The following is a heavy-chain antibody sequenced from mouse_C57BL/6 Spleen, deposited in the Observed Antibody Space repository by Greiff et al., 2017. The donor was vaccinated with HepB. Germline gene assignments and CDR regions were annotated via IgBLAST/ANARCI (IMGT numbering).Heavy chain of an antibody. Sequence: VQLQQPGPELVKPGASVKLSCKASGYTFTSYWMHWVKQRPGQGLEWIGNINPSNGGTNYNEKFKSKATLTVDKSSSTAYMQLSSLTSEDSAVYDCAGDYGSLRAYWDFDGWGTGTTVTVSS. CDR1: GYTFTSYW. J-gene: IGHJ1*03. V-gene: IGHV1-53*01. CDR2: INPSNGGT. D-gene: IGHD1-1*01. CDR3: AGDYGSLRAYWDFDG.